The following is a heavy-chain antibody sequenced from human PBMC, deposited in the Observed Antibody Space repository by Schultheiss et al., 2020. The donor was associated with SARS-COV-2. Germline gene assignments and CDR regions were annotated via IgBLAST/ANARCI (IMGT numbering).Heavy chain of an antibody. J-gene: IGHJ4*02. CDR1: GGSISPFQ. CDR2: IYYSGST. V-gene: IGHV4-59*12. D-gene: IGHD2-8*01. Sequence: SETLSLTCTVSGGSISPFQWSWIRQPPGKGLEWIGSIYYSGSTNYNPSLKSRVTISVDTSKNQFSLKLSSVTAADTAVYYCARAQVLMVYGNWGQGTLVTVSS. CDR3: ARAQVLMVYGN.